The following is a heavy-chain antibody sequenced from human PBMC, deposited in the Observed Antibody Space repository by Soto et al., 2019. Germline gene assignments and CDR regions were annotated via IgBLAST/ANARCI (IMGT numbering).Heavy chain of an antibody. CDR3: VGGSRAPDY. CDR1: GFTFSGSA. CDR2: IGSKPNSYAT. D-gene: IGHD3-10*01. V-gene: IGHV3-73*01. J-gene: IGHJ4*02. Sequence: PGGSLRLSCAASGFTFSGSAVHWVRQTGKGLEWVGRIGSKPNSYATGYAASVKGRFTISRDDSKNTAYLQMNSLKTEDTAVYYCVGGSRAPDYWGQGTLVTVSS.